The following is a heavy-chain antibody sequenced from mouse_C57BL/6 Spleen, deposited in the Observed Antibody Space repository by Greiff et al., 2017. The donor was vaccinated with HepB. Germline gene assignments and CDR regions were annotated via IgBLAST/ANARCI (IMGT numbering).Heavy chain of an antibody. V-gene: IGHV1-50*01. CDR1: GYTFTSYW. D-gene: IGHD2-3*01. J-gene: IGHJ1*03. Sequence: QQSCKASGYTFTSYWMQWVKQRPGQGLEWIGEIDPSDSYTNYNQKFKGKATLTVDTSSSTAYMQLSSLTSEDSAVYYCARGALLRYFDVWGTGTTVTVSS. CDR2: IDPSDSYT. CDR3: ARGALLRYFDV.